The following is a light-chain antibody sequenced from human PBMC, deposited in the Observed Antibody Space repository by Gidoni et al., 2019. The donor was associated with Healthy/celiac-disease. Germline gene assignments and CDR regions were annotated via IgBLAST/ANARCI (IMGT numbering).Light chain of an antibody. CDR1: QSVSSSY. V-gene: IGKV3-20*01. Sequence: EIVLTQSPGTLSLSPGERATLSCRASQSVSSSYLAWYQQKPGQAPRLLIYGASSRATGIPDRFSGSGSGTDFTLTISRLEPEDFAVYYCQQYGSSPRGYTFXQXTKLXIK. CDR3: QQYGSSPRGYT. CDR2: GAS. J-gene: IGKJ2*01.